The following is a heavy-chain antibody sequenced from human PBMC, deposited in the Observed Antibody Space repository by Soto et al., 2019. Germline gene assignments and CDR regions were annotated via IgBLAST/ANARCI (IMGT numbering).Heavy chain of an antibody. V-gene: IGHV4-59*01. D-gene: IGHD4-4*01. CDR1: GDSIISFY. J-gene: IGHJ4*02. CDR2: IYYSGST. Sequence: SETLSLTCTVSGDSIISFYCSCVRHPPLKGLEWIGYIYYSGSTSYNPSLESRVTISVDTSENQFSLKLSSVTAADTAVYYCARLRRMTAITVSYYFDYWGQGTLVTVSS. CDR3: ARLRRMTAITVSYYFDY.